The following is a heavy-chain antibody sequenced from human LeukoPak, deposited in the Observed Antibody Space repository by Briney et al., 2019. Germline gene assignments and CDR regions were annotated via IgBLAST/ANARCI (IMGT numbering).Heavy chain of an antibody. CDR3: ARATGLRLGELSYYFDY. Sequence: SETLSLTCTVSGGSISSYYWSWIRQPPGKGLEWIGYIYYSGSTNYNPSLKSRVTISVDTSKNQFSLKLSSVSAADTAVYYCARATGLRLGELSYYFDYWGQGTLVTVSS. D-gene: IGHD3-16*02. CDR2: IYYSGST. V-gene: IGHV4-59*01. CDR1: GGSISSYY. J-gene: IGHJ4*02.